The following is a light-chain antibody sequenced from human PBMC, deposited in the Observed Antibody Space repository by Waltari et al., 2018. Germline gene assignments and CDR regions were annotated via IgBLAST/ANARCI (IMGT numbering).Light chain of an antibody. CDR1: QGISSW. CDR3: QQGNSFPPT. J-gene: IGKJ1*01. Sequence: DIQMTQSPFPVPASVAERVTITCRASQGISSWLAWYQQKPGSAPKVLIYSASTLQTGVPSRFSGSGSGTDFTLTIDSLQPEDFATYYCQQGNSFPPTFGQGTKVEIK. V-gene: IGKV1-12*01. CDR2: SAS.